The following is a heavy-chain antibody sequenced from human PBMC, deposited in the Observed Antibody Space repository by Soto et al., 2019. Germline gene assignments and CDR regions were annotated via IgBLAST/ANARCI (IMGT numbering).Heavy chain of an antibody. D-gene: IGHD2-2*01. V-gene: IGHV1-3*01. Sequence: QVQLVQSGAEVKKPGASVKVSCKASGYTFTSYAMHWVRQAPGQRLEWMGWINAGNGNTKYSQKFQGRVTITRDTSASTADMVLSSLRSEDTAVYYCAREKEGPYCSSTSCYRYFYYYDMDVWGKGTTVTVSS. CDR3: AREKEGPYCSSTSCYRYFYYYDMDV. CDR2: INAGNGNT. CDR1: GYTFTSYA. J-gene: IGHJ6*03.